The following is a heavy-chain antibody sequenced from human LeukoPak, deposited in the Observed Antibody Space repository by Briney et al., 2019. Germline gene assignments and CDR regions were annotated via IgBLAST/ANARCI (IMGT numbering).Heavy chain of an antibody. CDR3: ARAPFYYGDYGHTFDY. CDR2: INHSGST. V-gene: IGHV4-34*01. J-gene: IGHJ4*02. CDR1: GGSFSGYY. D-gene: IGHD4-17*01. Sequence: SETLSLTCAVYGGSFSGYYWSWIRHPPGKGREWSGEINHSGSTNYNPSLKSRVTISVDTSKNQFSLKLSSVTAADTAVYYCARAPFYYGDYGHTFDYWGQGTLVTVSS.